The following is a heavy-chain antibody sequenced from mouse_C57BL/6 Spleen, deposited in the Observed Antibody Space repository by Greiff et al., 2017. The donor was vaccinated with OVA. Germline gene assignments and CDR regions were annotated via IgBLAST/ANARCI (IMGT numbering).Heavy chain of an antibody. CDR2: ISGGGGNT. Sequence: EVKLMESGGGLVKPGGSLKLSCAASGFTFSSYTMSWVRQTPEKRLEWVATISGGGGNTYYPDSVKGRFTISRDNAKNTLYLQMSSLRSEDTALYYCARLFGNYGPSYWYFDVWGTGTTVTVSS. D-gene: IGHD2-1*01. J-gene: IGHJ1*03. CDR3: ARLFGNYGPSYWYFDV. V-gene: IGHV5-9*01. CDR1: GFTFSSYT.